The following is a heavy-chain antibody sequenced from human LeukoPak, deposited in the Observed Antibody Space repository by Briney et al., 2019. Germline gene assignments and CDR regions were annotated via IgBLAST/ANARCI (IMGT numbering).Heavy chain of an antibody. V-gene: IGHV3-7*01. CDR1: GFTFRSYW. CDR3: ARVGYSGWNLEY. Sequence: GRSLRLSCAASGFTFRSYWMSWVRQAPGKGLEWVANINQGGSVKYYVDSVKGRFTISRDDAKNSLYVQMNSLRDEDTAVYYCARVGYSGWNLEYWGQGTLVTVSS. D-gene: IGHD5-12*01. J-gene: IGHJ4*02. CDR2: INQGGSVK.